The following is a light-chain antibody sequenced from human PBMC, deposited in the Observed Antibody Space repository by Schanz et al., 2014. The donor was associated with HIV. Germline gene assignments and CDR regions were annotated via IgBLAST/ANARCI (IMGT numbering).Light chain of an antibody. V-gene: IGLV1-40*01. CDR1: SSNIGAGYD. CDR3: QSYDKSLSVVV. J-gene: IGLJ2*01. Sequence: QSVLTQPPSVSGAPGQRVTISCTGSSSNIGAGYDVHWYQQLPGTAPKLLIYINSNRPSGVPDRFSGSKSGTSASLAFTGLQAEDEADYYCQSYDKSLSVVVFGGGTKLTVL. CDR2: INS.